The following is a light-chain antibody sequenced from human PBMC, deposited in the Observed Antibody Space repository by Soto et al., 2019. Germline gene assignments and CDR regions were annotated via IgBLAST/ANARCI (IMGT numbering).Light chain of an antibody. CDR3: QQRLNWPPG. CDR2: DAS. CDR1: QSVRSS. Sequence: EIVLTQSPATLTLSPGDRATLSCRASQSVRSSLAWYQQKPGQAPRLLIYDASNRATGVPARFSGSRSGTDFTLTISDLEPADFGLYYCQQRLNWPPGFGQGTKVDIK. J-gene: IGKJ1*01. V-gene: IGKV3-11*01.